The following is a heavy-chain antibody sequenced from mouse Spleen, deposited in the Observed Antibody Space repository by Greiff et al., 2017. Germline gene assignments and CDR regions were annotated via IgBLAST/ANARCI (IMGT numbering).Heavy chain of an antibody. D-gene: IGHD1-1*01. CDR3: AIIYYYGSSPPDY. J-gene: IGHJ2*01. V-gene: IGHV1-74*01. CDR1: GYSFTSYW. CDR2: IDPSDSET. Sequence: QVQLKQSGPQLVRPGASVKISCKASGYSFTSYWMHWVKQRPGQGLEWIGMIDPSDSETRLNQKFKDKATLTVDKSSSTAYMQLSSPTSEDSAVYYCAIIYYYGSSPPDYWGQGTTLTVSS.